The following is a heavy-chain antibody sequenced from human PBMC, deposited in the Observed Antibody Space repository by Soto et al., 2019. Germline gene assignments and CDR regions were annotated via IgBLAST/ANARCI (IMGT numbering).Heavy chain of an antibody. D-gene: IGHD3-10*01. CDR2: INHSGST. J-gene: IGHJ5*02. CDR1: GGSISSYY. Sequence: TSETLSLTCTVSGGSISSYYWSWIRQPPGKGLEWIGEINHSGSTNYNPSLKSRVTISVDTSKNQFSLKLSSVTAADTAVYYCARARSLLWFGELSTSYNWFDPWGQGTLVTVSS. V-gene: IGHV4-34*01. CDR3: ARARSLLWFGELSTSYNWFDP.